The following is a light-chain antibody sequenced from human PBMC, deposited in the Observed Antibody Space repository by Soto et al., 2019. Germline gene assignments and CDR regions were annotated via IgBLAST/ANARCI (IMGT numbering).Light chain of an antibody. CDR1: QSVSSN. J-gene: IGKJ1*01. CDR2: GAS. V-gene: IGKV3-15*01. Sequence: EIVMTQSPATLSVSPGERATLSCRASQSVSSNLAWYQQKPGQAPTLLIYGASTRATVIPARCSGSGSGTEYTLIISSLQSEDFAVYYCQQYNNWPQTCGQGTKVEI. CDR3: QQYNNWPQT.